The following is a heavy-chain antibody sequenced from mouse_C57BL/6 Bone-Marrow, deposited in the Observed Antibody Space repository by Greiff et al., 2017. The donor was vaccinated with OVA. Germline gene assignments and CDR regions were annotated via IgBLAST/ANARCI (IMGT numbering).Heavy chain of an antibody. V-gene: IGHV1-64*01. CDR1: GYTFTSYW. D-gene: IGHD1-1*01. Sequence: VQLQHPGAELVKPGASVKLSCKASGYTFTSYWMHWVKQRPGQGLEWIGMIHPNSGSTNYNEKFKSKATLTVDKSSSTAYMQLSSLTSEDSAVYYCAREGNYYGSSWYYFDYWGQGTTLTVSS. CDR3: AREGNYYGSSWYYFDY. CDR2: IHPNSGST. J-gene: IGHJ2*01.